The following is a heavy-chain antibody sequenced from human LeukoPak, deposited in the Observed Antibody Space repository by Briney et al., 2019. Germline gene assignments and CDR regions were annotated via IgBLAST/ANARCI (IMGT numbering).Heavy chain of an antibody. J-gene: IGHJ4*02. CDR1: GGSISSGSYY. V-gene: IGHV4-61*02. CDR3: ARASYDILTGYYPYIDY. Sequence: PSETLSLTCTVSGGSISSGSYYWSWIRQPAGKGLEWIGRIYTSGSTNYNPSLKSRVTISVDTSKNQFSLKLSSVTAADTAVYYCARASYDILTGYYPYIDYWGQGTLVTVSS. D-gene: IGHD3-9*01. CDR2: IYTSGST.